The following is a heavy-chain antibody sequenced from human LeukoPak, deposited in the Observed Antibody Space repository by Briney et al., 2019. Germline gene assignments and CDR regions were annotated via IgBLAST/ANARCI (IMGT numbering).Heavy chain of an antibody. CDR1: GFTFRSYS. CDR3: ASSYDYVWETWGSYYY. D-gene: IGHD3-16*01. V-gene: IGHV3-21*01. CDR2: ISSSSSYI. J-gene: IGHJ4*02. Sequence: GGSLRLSCAASGFTFRSYSMNWVRQAPGKGLEWVSSISSSSSYIYYADSVKGRFTISRDNAKNSLYLQMNSLRAEDTAVYYCASSYDYVWETWGSYYYWGQGTLVTVSS.